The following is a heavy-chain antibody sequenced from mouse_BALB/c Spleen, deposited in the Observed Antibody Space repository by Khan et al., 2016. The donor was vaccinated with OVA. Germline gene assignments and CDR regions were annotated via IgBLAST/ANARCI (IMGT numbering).Heavy chain of an antibody. CDR2: IFPGSDIP. CDR1: GYTFSDYV. D-gene: IGHD2-3*01. J-gene: IGHJ3*01. V-gene: IGHV1-77*01. Sequence: QVQLQQSGPELVKPGASLKVSCKASGYTFSDYVIGWVKKKTRQGLEWIGNIFPGSDIPYYNEKFKGKATLTADKSSSTAYMQLSSLTSEDSAVYFCARGGYSAFAYWGQGTLVTVSA. CDR3: ARGGYSAFAY.